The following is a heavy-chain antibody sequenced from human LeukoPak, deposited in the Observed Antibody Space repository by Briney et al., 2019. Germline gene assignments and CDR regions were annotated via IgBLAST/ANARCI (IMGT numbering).Heavy chain of an antibody. D-gene: IGHD3-22*01. CDR1: GGSFSGYY. CDR2: INHSGST. Sequence: SETLSLTCAVYGGSFSGYYWSWIRQPPGKGLEWIGEINHSGSTNYNPSLKSRVTISVDTSKNQFSLKLSSVTAADTAVYYCARDRPYYYDSPSDAFDIWGQGTMVTVSS. J-gene: IGHJ3*02. V-gene: IGHV4-34*01. CDR3: ARDRPYYYDSPSDAFDI.